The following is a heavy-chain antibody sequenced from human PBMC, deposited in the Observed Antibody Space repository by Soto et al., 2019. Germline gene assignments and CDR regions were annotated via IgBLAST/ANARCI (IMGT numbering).Heavy chain of an antibody. CDR2: IIPILGIA. J-gene: IGHJ6*02. V-gene: IGHV1-69*04. Sequence: SVKVSCKASGGTFSSYTISWVRQAPGQGLEWMGRIIPILGIANYAQKFQGRVTITADKSTSTAYMELSSLRSEDTAVYYCARDSVVPSSSVFFGMGVWGQGTTVTVSS. CDR1: GGTFSSYT. D-gene: IGHD2-2*01. CDR3: ARDSVVPSSSVFFGMGV.